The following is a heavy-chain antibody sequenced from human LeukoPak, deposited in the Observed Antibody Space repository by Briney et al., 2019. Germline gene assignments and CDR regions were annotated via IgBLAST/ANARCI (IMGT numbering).Heavy chain of an antibody. Sequence: SETLSLTCAVYGGSFSGYYWSWIRQPPGKGLEWIGEINHSGSTNYNPSLKSRVTISVDKSKNQFSLKLSSVTAEGTAVYYCARDAILLWCGELIPLNWFDPWGQGTLVTVSS. D-gene: IGHD3-10*01. CDR3: ARDAILLWCGELIPLNWFDP. CDR2: INHSGST. J-gene: IGHJ5*02. CDR1: GGSFSGYY. V-gene: IGHV4-34*01.